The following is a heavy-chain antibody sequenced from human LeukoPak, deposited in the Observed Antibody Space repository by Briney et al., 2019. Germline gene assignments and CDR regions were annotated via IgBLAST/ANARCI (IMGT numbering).Heavy chain of an antibody. CDR1: GGSFSGYY. D-gene: IGHD6-19*01. J-gene: IGHJ4*02. Sequence: SETLSLTCAVYGGSFSGYYWSWLRQPPGKGLEWIGEINHSGSTNYNPSLKSRVTILVDTSKNQFSLKLNSIAAADTAVYYCARAQGAVAIDYWGQGTLVTVSS. CDR2: INHSGST. CDR3: ARAQGAVAIDY. V-gene: IGHV4-34*01.